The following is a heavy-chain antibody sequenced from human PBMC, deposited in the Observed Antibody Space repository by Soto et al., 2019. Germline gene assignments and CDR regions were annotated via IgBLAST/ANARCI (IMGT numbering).Heavy chain of an antibody. CDR3: ATARDGYTPLAY. J-gene: IGHJ4*02. V-gene: IGHV1-24*01. Sequence: QVHPIQSGTEVKKPGASVKVSCKVSGYTLTEAPMHWVRQAPGKGLEWMGGFDPEDDGTIYAQNFQGRLTMTEDTSTDTAYLELSSLTSEDTAVYYCATARDGYTPLAYWGLGTLVSVSS. D-gene: IGHD5-12*01. CDR2: FDPEDDGT. CDR1: GYTLTEAP.